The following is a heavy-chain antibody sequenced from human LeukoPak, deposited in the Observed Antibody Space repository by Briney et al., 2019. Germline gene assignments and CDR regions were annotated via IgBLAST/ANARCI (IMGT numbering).Heavy chain of an antibody. V-gene: IGHV4-39*01. Sequence: SEALSLTCTVSGDSISSSTHFWGWIRQPPGKRLEWIGSIYYSGTTYYNPSLKRRVTISVDTSKNQSSLKLSSVTAADTAVYYCARSIRGYSSGWYYFDPWGQGTLVTVSS. J-gene: IGHJ5*02. CDR2: IYYSGTT. CDR3: ARSIRGYSSGWYYFDP. CDR1: GDSISSSTHF. D-gene: IGHD6-19*01.